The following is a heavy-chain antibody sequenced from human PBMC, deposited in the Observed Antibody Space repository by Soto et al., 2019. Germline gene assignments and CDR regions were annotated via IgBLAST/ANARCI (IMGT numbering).Heavy chain of an antibody. Sequence: QVQLVQSGAEVKKPGASEKVSCKASGYTFTSYGISWVRQAPGQGLEWMGWISAYNGNTNYAQKLHGRVTMTTDTSTSTAYMELRSLRSDDTAVYYCAREDYYESSGYRTQHFDYWGPGTLVTGSS. CDR2: ISAYNGNT. V-gene: IGHV1-18*01. CDR1: GYTFTSYG. J-gene: IGHJ4*02. D-gene: IGHD3-22*01. CDR3: AREDYYESSGYRTQHFDY.